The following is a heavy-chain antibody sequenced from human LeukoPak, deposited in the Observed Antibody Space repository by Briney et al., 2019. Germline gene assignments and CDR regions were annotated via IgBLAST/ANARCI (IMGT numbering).Heavy chain of an antibody. V-gene: IGHV3-7*01. CDR2: IKQDGSEK. Sequence: PGGSLRLSCAASGFTFSSYWMSWVRQAPGKGLEWVANIKQDGSEKYYVDSVKGRFTISRDNAKNSLYLQMNSPRAEDTAVYYCARDLSYYYDSSDTFDIWGQGTMVTVSS. D-gene: IGHD3-22*01. J-gene: IGHJ3*02. CDR3: ARDLSYYYDSSDTFDI. CDR1: GFTFSSYW.